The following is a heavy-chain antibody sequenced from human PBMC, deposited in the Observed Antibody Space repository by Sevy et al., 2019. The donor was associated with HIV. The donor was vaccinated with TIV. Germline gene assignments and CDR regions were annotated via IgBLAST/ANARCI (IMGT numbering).Heavy chain of an antibody. CDR3: AKGEVIETTIDY. J-gene: IGHJ4*02. CDR2: ISGSGGST. CDR1: GFTFSSYA. Sequence: EGSLGLSCAASGFTFSSYAMSWVRQAPGKGLEWVAAISGSGGSTYYADSVKGRFTISRDNSKNTLYLQMNSLRAEDTAVYYCAKGEVIETTIDYWGQGTLVTVSS. D-gene: IGHD1-7*01. V-gene: IGHV3-23*01.